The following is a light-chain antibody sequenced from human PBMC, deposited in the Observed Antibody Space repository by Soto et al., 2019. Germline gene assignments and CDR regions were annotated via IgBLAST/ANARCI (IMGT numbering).Light chain of an antibody. V-gene: IGLV2-14*01. CDR3: SSYTSSSTVV. J-gene: IGLJ1*01. CDR1: SSDVGGYNY. CDR2: EVS. Sequence: QSVLTQPASVSGSSGQSITIYCTGTSSDVGGYNYVSWYQHHPGKAPKLIIYEVSNRPSGVSNRFSGSKSGNTASLTISGLQADDEADYYCSSYTSSSTVVFGIGTKVTVL.